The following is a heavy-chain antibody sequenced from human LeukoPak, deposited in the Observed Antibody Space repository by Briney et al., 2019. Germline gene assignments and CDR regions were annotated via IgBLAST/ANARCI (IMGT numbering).Heavy chain of an antibody. V-gene: IGHV4-61*02. Sequence: SSQTLSLTCTVSGGSISSGSYYWSWIRQPAGKGLEWIGRIYTSGSTNYNPSLKSRVTISVDTSKNQFSLKLSSVTAADTAVYYCARGFWLGSKRKYYYDSSGYYFNYWGQGTLVTVSS. J-gene: IGHJ4*02. CDR2: IYTSGST. CDR1: GGSISSGSYY. CDR3: ARGFWLGSKRKYYYDSSGYYFNY. D-gene: IGHD3-22*01.